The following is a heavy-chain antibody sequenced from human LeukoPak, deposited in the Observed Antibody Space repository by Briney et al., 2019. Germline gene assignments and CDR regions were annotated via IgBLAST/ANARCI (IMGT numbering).Heavy chain of an antibody. CDR2: ISRSATTI. J-gene: IGHJ4*02. D-gene: IGHD3-16*02. CDR1: GFTFSSYE. V-gene: IGHV3-48*03. CDR3: AKDLITFGGVIAIIDY. Sequence: PGGSLRLSCAASGFTFSSYEMNWVRQAPGKGLEWVSSISRSATTIYYADSVKGRFTISRDNAKNSLYLQMNSLRAEDTAVYYCAKDLITFGGVIAIIDYWGQGTLVSVSS.